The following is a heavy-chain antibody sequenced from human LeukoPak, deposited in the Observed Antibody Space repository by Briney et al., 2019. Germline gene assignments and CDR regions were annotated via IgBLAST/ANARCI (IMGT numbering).Heavy chain of an antibody. CDR2: FGPEDGET. CDR1: GYTLTELS. D-gene: IGHD3-9*01. Sequence: GASVKVSCKVSGYTLTELSMHWVRQAPGKGLEWMGGFGPEDGETIYAQKFQGRVTMTEDTSTDTAYMELSSLRSEDTAVYYCATDKLRYFDWLPDYWGQGTLVTVSS. V-gene: IGHV1-24*01. J-gene: IGHJ4*02. CDR3: ATDKLRYFDWLPDY.